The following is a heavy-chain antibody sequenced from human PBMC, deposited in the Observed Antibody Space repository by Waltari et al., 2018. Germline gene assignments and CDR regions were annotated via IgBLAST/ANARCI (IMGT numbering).Heavy chain of an antibody. CDR1: DSTFSTFW. CDR2: INYNGNEK. V-gene: IGHV3-7*03. CDR3: ATYRWLGY. D-gene: IGHD3-10*01. Sequence: EVQLVESGGGLVQPGGSLRLSCVVSDSTFSTFWMTWVRQAPGRGLEWVANINYNGNEKNYVDSVKYRFTISRDNARSSLYLQMNSLRVEDTAVYYCATYRWLGYWGQGALVTVSS. J-gene: IGHJ4*02.